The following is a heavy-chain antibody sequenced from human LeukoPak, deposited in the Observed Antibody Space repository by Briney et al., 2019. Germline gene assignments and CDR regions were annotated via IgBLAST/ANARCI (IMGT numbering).Heavy chain of an antibody. Sequence: GGSLRLSCAASGFTFSSYTMNWVRQAPGKGLEWVSSISYSGNYIYYADSVKGRFTISRDNAKNSLFLQMNSLRAEDTAVFYCAGDLKGSPVGWGQGTLVTVSS. CDR2: ISYSGNYI. CDR1: GFTFSSYT. V-gene: IGHV3-21*01. CDR3: AGDLKGSPVG. J-gene: IGHJ4*02. D-gene: IGHD3-9*01.